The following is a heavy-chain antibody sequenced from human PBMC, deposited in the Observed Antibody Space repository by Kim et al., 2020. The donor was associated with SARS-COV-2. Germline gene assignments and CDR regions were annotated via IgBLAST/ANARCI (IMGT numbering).Heavy chain of an antibody. D-gene: IGHD3-10*01. CDR3: AKDISTGSGSHPYYFDY. CDR1: GFTFDDYA. CDR2: ISWNSGSI. Sequence: SLRLSCAASGFTFDDYAMHWVRQAPGKGLEWVSGISWNSGSIGYADSVKGRFTISRDNAKNSLYLQMNSLRAEDTALYYCAKDISTGSGSHPYYFDYW. J-gene: IGHJ4*01. V-gene: IGHV3-9*01.